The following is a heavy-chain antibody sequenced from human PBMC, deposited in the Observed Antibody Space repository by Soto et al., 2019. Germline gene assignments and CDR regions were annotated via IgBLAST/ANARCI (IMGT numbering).Heavy chain of an antibody. D-gene: IGHD6-13*01. CDR3: ARSGSAAAGPRARKNWFDP. CDR2: IIPIFGTA. J-gene: IGHJ5*02. Sequence: SVKVSCKASGGTFSSYAISWVRQAPGQGLEWMGGIIPIFGTANYAQKFQGRVTITADESTSTAYMELSSLRSEDTAVYYCARSGSAAAGPRARKNWFDPWGQGTLVTVS. CDR1: GGTFSSYA. V-gene: IGHV1-69*13.